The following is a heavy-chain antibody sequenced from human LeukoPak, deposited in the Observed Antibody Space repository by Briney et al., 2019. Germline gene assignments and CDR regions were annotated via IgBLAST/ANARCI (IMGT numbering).Heavy chain of an antibody. Sequence: GGSLRLSCAASGFTFDDYTMHWVRQAPGKGLEWVSLISWDGGSTYYADSVKGRFTISRDNSKNSLYLQMNSLRTEDTALYYCEKDRVRGGRDLQDWGQGTLVTVSS. CDR2: ISWDGGST. CDR1: GFTFDDYT. CDR3: EKDRVRGGRDLQD. V-gene: IGHV3-43*01. D-gene: IGHD3-10*01. J-gene: IGHJ4*02.